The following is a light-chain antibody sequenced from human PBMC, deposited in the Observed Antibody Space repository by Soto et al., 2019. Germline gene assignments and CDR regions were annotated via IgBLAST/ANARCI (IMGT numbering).Light chain of an antibody. CDR3: QQLKSDTST. CDR2: CXT. V-gene: IGKV3-15*01. CDR1: QSVSTN. Sequence: EIVMTQSPVTLSASPGQRVTLSCRASQSVSTNLAWFQQTPGQAPRLXXDCXTTMATGGPSRFSGSGSGTGYTLTISSLQPEYFATYYFQQLKSDTSTFGQGTRLDIK. J-gene: IGKJ5*01.